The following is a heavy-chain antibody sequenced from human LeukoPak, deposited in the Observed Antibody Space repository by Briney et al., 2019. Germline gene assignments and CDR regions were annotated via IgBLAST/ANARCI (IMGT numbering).Heavy chain of an antibody. J-gene: IGHJ3*02. CDR1: GFTFSSYA. CDR3: AREISRTGAFDI. Sequence: GGSLRLSCAASGFTFSSYAMSWVRQAPGKGLEWVSAISGSGGSTYYADSVKGRFTISRDNAKNSLYLQMNSLRAEDTAVYYCAREISRTGAFDIWGQGTMVTVSS. D-gene: IGHD3-3*02. CDR2: ISGSGGST. V-gene: IGHV3-23*01.